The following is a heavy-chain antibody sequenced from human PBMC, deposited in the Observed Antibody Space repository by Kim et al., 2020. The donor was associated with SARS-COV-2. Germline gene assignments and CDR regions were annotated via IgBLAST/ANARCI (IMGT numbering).Heavy chain of an antibody. CDR3: ARGALLLGLVVPAAIANYYYYGMDV. D-gene: IGHD2-2*01. CDR2: IIPIFGTA. V-gene: IGHV1-69*13. Sequence: SVKVSCKASGGTFSSYPISWVRQAPGQGLEWMGGIIPIFGTANYAQKFQGRVTITADESTSTAYMELSSLRSEDTAVYYCARGALLLGLVVPAAIANYYYYGMDVWGQGTTVTVSS. J-gene: IGHJ6*02. CDR1: GGTFSSYP.